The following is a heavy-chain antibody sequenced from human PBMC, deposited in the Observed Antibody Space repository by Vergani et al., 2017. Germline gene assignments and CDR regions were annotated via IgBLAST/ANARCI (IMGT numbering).Heavy chain of an antibody. CDR3: ARVLGESLSYYYYGSGSYCDY. CDR1: GFTFSSYW. D-gene: IGHD3-10*01. Sequence: EVQLVESGGGLVQPGGSLRLSCAASGFTFSSYWMSWVGQAPGKGLEWVANIKQDGSEKYYVDSVKGRFTISRDNAKNSLYLQMNSLRAEDTAVYYCARVLGESLSYYYYGSGSYCDYWGQGTLVTVSS. J-gene: IGHJ4*02. CDR2: IKQDGSEK. V-gene: IGHV3-7*01.